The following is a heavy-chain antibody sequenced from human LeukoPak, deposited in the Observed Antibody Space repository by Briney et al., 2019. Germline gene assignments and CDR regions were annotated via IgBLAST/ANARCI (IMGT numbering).Heavy chain of an antibody. CDR3: AKVLVLVSANRYYFDY. D-gene: IGHD2-15*01. V-gene: IGHV3-23*01. Sequence: GGSLRLSCAASGLTFSGSAMSWVRQAPGKGLEWVSLISGSGNSTYYADSVKGRFTMSRDNSKNTLYLQMNSLRAEDTAVYYCAKVLVLVSANRYYFDYWGQGTLVTVSS. J-gene: IGHJ4*02. CDR2: ISGSGNST. CDR1: GLTFSGSA.